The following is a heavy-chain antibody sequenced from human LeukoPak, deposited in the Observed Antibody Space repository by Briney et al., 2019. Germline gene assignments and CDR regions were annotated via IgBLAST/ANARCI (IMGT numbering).Heavy chain of an antibody. CDR1: GFTFRNYW. V-gene: IGHV3-7*01. Sequence: GGSLRLSCAASGFTFRNYWMSWVRQAPGKGLEWVANTKPDGSEKNYVDSVKGRFTISRDNAKNSLYLQMNSLRVEDTAVYYCVRSAFHAGSGNYYDYWGQGTLVTVSS. CDR2: TKPDGSEK. CDR3: VRSAFHAGSGNYYDY. D-gene: IGHD3-22*01. J-gene: IGHJ4*02.